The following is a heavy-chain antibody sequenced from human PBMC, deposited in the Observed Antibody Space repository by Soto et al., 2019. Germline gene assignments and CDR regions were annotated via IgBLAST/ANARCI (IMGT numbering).Heavy chain of an antibody. J-gene: IGHJ6*02. CDR1: GFTVSSNY. CDR3: ARDKGTIYYYHGMDV. CDR2: IYSGGST. D-gene: IGHD1-1*01. V-gene: IGHV3-66*01. Sequence: GGSLRLSCAASGFTVSSNYMSWVRQAPGKGLEWVSVIYSGGSTYYADSVKGRFTISRDNSKNTLYLQMNSLRAEDTAVYYCARDKGTIYYYHGMDVWGQGTTVTVSS.